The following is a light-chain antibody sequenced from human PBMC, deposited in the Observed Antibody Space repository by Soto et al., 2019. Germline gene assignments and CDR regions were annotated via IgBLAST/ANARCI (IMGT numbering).Light chain of an antibody. V-gene: IGLV2-14*01. CDR2: DVS. J-gene: IGLJ2*01. CDR3: CSYTPSSTVV. Sequence: QSALTQPASVSGSPGQSITISCTGTSSDVGAYNYVSWYQQYPGKAPKVIIYDVSNRPSGVSNRFSGSKSGNTASLTISGFQAEDEADYYCCSYTPSSTVVFGGGTKLTVL. CDR1: SSDVGAYNY.